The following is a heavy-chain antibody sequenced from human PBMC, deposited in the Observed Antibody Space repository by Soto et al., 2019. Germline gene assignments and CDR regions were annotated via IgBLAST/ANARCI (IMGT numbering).Heavy chain of an antibody. CDR1: GGTISNGGYS. D-gene: IGHD2-2*01. Sequence: PSETLSLTRAVSGGTISNGGYSWSWIRQPPGKGLEWIGYIYHSGSTYYNPSLKSRVTISVDRSKNQFSLKLSSVTAADTAVYYCARVPDRWGQGTLVTVSS. V-gene: IGHV4-30-2*01. CDR2: IYHSGST. J-gene: IGHJ5*02. CDR3: ARVPDR.